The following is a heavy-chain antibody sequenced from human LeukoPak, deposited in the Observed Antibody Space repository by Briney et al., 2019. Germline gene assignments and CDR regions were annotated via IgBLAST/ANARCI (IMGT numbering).Heavy chain of an antibody. CDR1: GGTFSSYA. J-gene: IGHJ4*02. CDR2: IIPIFGTA. V-gene: IGHV1-69*01. D-gene: IGHD5-12*01. Sequence: ASVKVSCKASGGTFSSYAISWVRQAPGQGLEWKGGIIPIFGTANYAQKFQGRVTITADESTSTAYMELSSLRSEDTAVYYCARDPGEMIVATTFDYWGQGTLVTVSS. CDR3: ARDPGEMIVATTFDY.